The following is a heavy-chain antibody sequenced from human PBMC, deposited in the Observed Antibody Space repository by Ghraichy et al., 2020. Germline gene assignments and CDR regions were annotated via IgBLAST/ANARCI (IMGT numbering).Heavy chain of an antibody. D-gene: IGHD2-21*01. Sequence: GGSLRLSCAASGFTFSSYWMHWVRQAPGKGLVWVSRINSDGGSTTYADSVKGRFTISKDNAKNTLYLQMNSLRAVDTAVYYCVKDLVGGGFGAYGMDVWGQGTTVTVSS. CDR1: GFTFSSYW. CDR2: INSDGGST. J-gene: IGHJ6*02. V-gene: IGHV3-74*01. CDR3: VKDLVGGGFGAYGMDV.